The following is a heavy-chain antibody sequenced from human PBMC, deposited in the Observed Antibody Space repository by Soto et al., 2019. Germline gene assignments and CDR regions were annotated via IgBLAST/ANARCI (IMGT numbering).Heavy chain of an antibody. Sequence: QVQLVESGGRVVQPGSSLRLSCADSGFTFSNFAMHWVRQTPGKGLEWVAVISNDGIKKVYADSVKGRFTISRDNSKNILYLEMNTLRTEDTAVYYCATIILHYWGQGTLVTVSS. J-gene: IGHJ4*02. CDR1: GFTFSNFA. V-gene: IGHV3-30-3*01. CDR2: ISNDGIKK. D-gene: IGHD3-10*01. CDR3: ATIILHY.